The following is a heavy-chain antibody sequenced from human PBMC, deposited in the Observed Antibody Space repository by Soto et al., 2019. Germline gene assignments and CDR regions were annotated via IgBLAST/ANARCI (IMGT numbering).Heavy chain of an antibody. CDR2: ISGSGGST. CDR1: GFTFSSYA. CDR3: EKDRNYYGSGSRPFDT. Sequence: GWSLRLSCAASGFTFSSYAMSWVRHAPGKGLEWVSAISGSGGSTYYADSVKGRFTISRDNSKNTLYLQMNSLGAEDTAVYYCEKDRNYYGSGSRPFDTWVQGTLVTVSS. D-gene: IGHD3-10*01. V-gene: IGHV3-23*01. J-gene: IGHJ5*02.